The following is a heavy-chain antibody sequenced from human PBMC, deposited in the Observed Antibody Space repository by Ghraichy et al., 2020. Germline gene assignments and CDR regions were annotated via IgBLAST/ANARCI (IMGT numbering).Heavy chain of an antibody. V-gene: IGHV4-39*01. D-gene: IGHD4-23*01. J-gene: IGHJ2*01. CDR3: ARLLHDYGGNSAFWYFDL. Sequence: SETLSLTCTVSGGSISSSSYYWGWIRQPPGKGLEWIGSIYYSGSTYYNPSLKSRVTISVDTSKNQFSLKLSSVTAADTAVYYCARLLHDYGGNSAFWYFDLWGRGTLVTVSS. CDR1: GGSISSSSYY. CDR2: IYYSGST.